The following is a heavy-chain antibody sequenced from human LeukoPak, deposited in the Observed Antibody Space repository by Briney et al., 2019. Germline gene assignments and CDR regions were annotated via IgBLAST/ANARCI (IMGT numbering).Heavy chain of an antibody. V-gene: IGHV3-66*01. Sequence: GGSLRLSCAASRFTVSSSYMSWVSQAPGKGLEWVSVIYSGGSTYYADSVKGRFTISRDNSRNTLYLQVNSLRAEDTAVYYCARSIPVDCWSQGTLVTVSS. D-gene: IGHD2/OR15-2a*01. CDR3: ARSIPVDC. J-gene: IGHJ4*02. CDR2: IYSGGST. CDR1: RFTVSSSY.